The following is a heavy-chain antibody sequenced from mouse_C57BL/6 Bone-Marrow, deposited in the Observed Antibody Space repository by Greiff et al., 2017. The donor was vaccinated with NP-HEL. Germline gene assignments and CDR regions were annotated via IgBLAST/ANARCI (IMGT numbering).Heavy chain of an antibody. CDR1: GFSLTSYG. Sequence: VQVVQSGPGLVAPSASLSITCTASGFSLTSYGVDWVRQSPGKGLEWLGVIWGVGSTNYNSALKSRLSISKDNSKSQVFLKMDSQQADDTAMYYCASRAYWGQGTLVTVSA. CDR2: IWGVGST. V-gene: IGHV2-6*01. J-gene: IGHJ3*01. CDR3: ASRAY.